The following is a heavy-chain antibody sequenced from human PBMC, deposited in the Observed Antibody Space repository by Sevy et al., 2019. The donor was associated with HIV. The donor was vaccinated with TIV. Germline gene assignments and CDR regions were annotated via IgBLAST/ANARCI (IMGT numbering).Heavy chain of an antibody. Sequence: GGSLRLSCAASGFTFSKYSMSWVRQPPGKGLEWVSTLSFGCGEINYADSVKGRFTISRDNSKSSVYLQMNNLRPGDTAVYYCAREGCTKPHDYWGQGNLVTVSS. CDR1: GFTFSKYS. D-gene: IGHD2-8*01. J-gene: IGHJ4*02. CDR3: AREGCTKPHDY. V-gene: IGHV3-23*01. CDR2: LSFGCGEI.